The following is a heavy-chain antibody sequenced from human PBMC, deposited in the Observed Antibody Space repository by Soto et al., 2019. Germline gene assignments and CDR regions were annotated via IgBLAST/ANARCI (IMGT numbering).Heavy chain of an antibody. Sequence: GGSLRLSCTASGFTFGDYAMSWFRQAPGKGLEWVGFIRSKAYGGTTEYAASVKGRFTISRDDSKSIAYLQMNSLKTEDTAVYYCTRDDYDFWSGYSAPDYYYGMDVWGQGTTVTVS. V-gene: IGHV3-49*03. J-gene: IGHJ6*02. CDR2: IRSKAYGGTT. CDR1: GFTFGDYA. CDR3: TRDDYDFWSGYSAPDYYYGMDV. D-gene: IGHD3-3*01.